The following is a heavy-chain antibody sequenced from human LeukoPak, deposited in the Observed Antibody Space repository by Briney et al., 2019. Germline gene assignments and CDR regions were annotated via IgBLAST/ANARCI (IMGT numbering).Heavy chain of an antibody. CDR3: ATTPGVEGATTNYYYYGMDV. V-gene: IGHV3-21*04. J-gene: IGHJ6*02. Sequence: GGSLRLSCAASGFTFSSYSMNWVRQAPGKGLEWVSSISSSSSYIYYADSVKGRFTISRDNSKNTLYLQMNSLRAEDTAVYYCATTPGVEGATTNYYYYGMDVWGQGTTVTVSS. CDR2: ISSSSSYI. CDR1: GFTFSSYS. D-gene: IGHD1-26*01.